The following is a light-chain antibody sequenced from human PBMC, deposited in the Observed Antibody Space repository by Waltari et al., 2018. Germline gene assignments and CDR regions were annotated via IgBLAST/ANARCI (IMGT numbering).Light chain of an antibody. V-gene: IGLV2-8*01. CDR2: AVN. CDR3: NSYAGSKHYV. J-gene: IGLJ1*01. CDR1: SMHVGGYVY. Sequence: QSALTQPPSASGSPGQSATTPCTGTSMHVGGYVYVSCYQQHPGKAPKLMIYAVNKRPSGVPDRFSGSKSGNTASLTVSGLQAEDEADYFCNSYAGSKHYVFGTGTKVTVL.